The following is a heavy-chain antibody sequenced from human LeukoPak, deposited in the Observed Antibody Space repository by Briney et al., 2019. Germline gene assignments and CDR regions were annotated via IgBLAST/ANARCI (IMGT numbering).Heavy chain of an antibody. V-gene: IGHV4-34*01. J-gene: IGHJ3*02. CDR3: ARGLRLLPPRFDI. CDR1: GGSFSGYY. CDR2: INHSGST. Sequence: SETLSLTCAVYGGSFSGYYWSWIRRPPGKGLEWIGEINHSGSTNNNPSLKSRVTISVDTSKNQFSLQLSSVTAADTAVYYCARGLRLLPPRFDIWGQGTMVTVSS. D-gene: IGHD2-15*01.